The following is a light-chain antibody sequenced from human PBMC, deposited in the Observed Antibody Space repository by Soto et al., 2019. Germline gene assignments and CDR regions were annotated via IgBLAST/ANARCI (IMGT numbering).Light chain of an antibody. CDR1: QGIRND. J-gene: IGKJ1*01. CDR2: AAS. CDR3: QHYNSYSGA. V-gene: IGKV1-17*01. Sequence: IQMTQSPSSLSASVGDRVVISCRASQGIRNDLGWYQQKPGKAPNLLIYAASSLQSGVPSSFSGGGSGTDFTLTISSLQPDDFATYYCQHYNSYSGAFGQGTKVDI.